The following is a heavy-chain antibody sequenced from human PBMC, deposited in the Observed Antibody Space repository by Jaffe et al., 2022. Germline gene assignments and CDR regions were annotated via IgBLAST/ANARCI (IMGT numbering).Heavy chain of an antibody. V-gene: IGHV4-39*01. CDR1: GGSITSSTYY. CDR3: VSLNYYYYYMDV. Sequence: QLQLQESGPGLVKPSETLSLTCTVSGGSITSSTYYWGWIRQPPGKGLEWIGRIYYSGSTYYNPSLKSRVTISVDTSKNQFSLKLSSVTAADTAVYYCVSLNYYYYYMDVWGKGTTVTVSS. J-gene: IGHJ6*03. CDR2: IYYSGST.